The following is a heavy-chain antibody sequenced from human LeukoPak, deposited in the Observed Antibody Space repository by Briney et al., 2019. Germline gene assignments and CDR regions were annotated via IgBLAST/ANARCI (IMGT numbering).Heavy chain of an antibody. Sequence: AASVKAFCKASGYTLTSYGISWVRQAAGQGLEWMGWISAYNGNTNYAQKLQGRVTMTKDTSTSTAYMELRSLRSDDRAVYYCARDAGSIDYWGQGTLVTVSS. CDR1: GYTLTSYG. CDR2: ISAYNGNT. J-gene: IGHJ4*02. V-gene: IGHV1-18*01. CDR3: ARDAGSIDY. D-gene: IGHD3-10*01.